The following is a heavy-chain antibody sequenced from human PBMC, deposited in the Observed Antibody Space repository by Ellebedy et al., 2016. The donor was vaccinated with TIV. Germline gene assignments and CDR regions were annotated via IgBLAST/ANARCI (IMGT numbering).Heavy chain of an antibody. CDR1: RASMSASF. D-gene: IGHD3-22*01. V-gene: IGHV4-59*01. CDR2: IYDSGSA. Sequence: MPSETLSLTCTVSRASMSASFWSWIPLAPGIGLEWIGDIYDSGSANYNPSLVGRVTMSVDTSKNQFSLRMNSVTSADTAVYYCASGARPDDSSGYFAYWGQGTLVTVSS. CDR3: ASGARPDDSSGYFAY. J-gene: IGHJ4*02.